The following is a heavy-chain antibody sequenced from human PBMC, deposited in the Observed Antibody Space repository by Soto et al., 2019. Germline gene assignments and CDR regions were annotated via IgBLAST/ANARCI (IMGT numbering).Heavy chain of an antibody. CDR3: ARAAYKGTTGTPPYYYYYYGMDV. Sequence: QVQLVQSGAEVKKPGSSVKVSCKASGGTFSSYAISWVRQAPGQGLEWMGGIIPIFCTANYAQKFQGRVTITADESTSTAYMELSSLRTEDTAVYYCARAAYKGTTGTPPYYYYYYGMDVWGQGTTVTVSS. CDR1: GGTFSSYA. J-gene: IGHJ6*02. CDR2: IIPIFCTA. D-gene: IGHD1-1*01. V-gene: IGHV1-69*01.